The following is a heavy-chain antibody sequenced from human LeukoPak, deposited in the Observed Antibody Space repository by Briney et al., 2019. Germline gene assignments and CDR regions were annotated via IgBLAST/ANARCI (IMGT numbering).Heavy chain of an antibody. J-gene: IGHJ4*02. Sequence: GGSLRLSCAASGFTFDDYSMHWVRQAPGKGLEWVGRIKSKTDGGTIDYATPVKGRFTISTDDSKNTLHLQMDSLKTEDTAVYYCTTTGGDYWGQGTLVTVSS. CDR1: GFTFDDYS. V-gene: IGHV3-15*01. CDR3: TTTGGDY. D-gene: IGHD3-10*01. CDR2: IKSKTDGGTI.